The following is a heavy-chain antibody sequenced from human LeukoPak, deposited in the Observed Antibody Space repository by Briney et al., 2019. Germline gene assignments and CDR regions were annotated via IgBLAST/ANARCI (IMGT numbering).Heavy chain of an antibody. V-gene: IGHV4-59*01. D-gene: IGHD5-12*01. Sequence: SETLSLTCTVSGGSISSYYWSWIRQPPGKGLEWTGCIYYSGSTNYNPSLKSRVTISVDTSKNQFSLKLSSVTAADTAVYYCARSIQWLGYYFDYWGQGTLVTVSS. CDR1: GGSISSYY. J-gene: IGHJ4*02. CDR3: ARSIQWLGYYFDY. CDR2: IYYSGST.